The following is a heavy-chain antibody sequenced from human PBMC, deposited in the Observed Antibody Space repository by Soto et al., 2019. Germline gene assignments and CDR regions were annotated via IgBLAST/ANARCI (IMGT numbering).Heavy chain of an antibody. J-gene: IGHJ4*02. D-gene: IGHD3-22*01. V-gene: IGHV3-49*05. CDR2: IRSKAYGGTT. CDR3: TRADYYDSSGYYFDY. Sequence: EVQLVESGGGLVKPGRSLRLSCTASGFTFGDYAMSWFRQAPGKGLEWVGFIRSKAYGGTTEYAASVKGRFTISRDDSKSIAYLQMNSLKTEDTAVYYCTRADYYDSSGYYFDYWGQGTLVTVSS. CDR1: GFTFGDYA.